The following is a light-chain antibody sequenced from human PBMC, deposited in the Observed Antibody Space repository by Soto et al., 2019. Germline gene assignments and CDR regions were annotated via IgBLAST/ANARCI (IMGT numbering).Light chain of an antibody. CDR3: SSYTSSSIYYV. V-gene: IGLV2-14*01. Sequence: QSALTQPASVSGSPGQSITISCTGTSSDVGGYNYVSWYQQHPGKAPKLMIYEVSNRPSGVSNRFSGSKSGNTASLTISGLQAEDEADYYCSSYTSSSIYYVFGTGTKVTDL. J-gene: IGLJ1*01. CDR2: EVS. CDR1: SSDVGGYNY.